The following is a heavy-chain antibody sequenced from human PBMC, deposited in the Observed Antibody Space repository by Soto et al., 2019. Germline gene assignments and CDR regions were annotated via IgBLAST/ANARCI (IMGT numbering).Heavy chain of an antibody. CDR1: GFTFSSYD. V-gene: IGHV3-13*04. D-gene: IGHD4-17*01. J-gene: IGHJ3*02. CDR3: ARIDGGDDAVDI. Sequence: EVQLVETGGGLVQPGGSLRLSCAASGFTFSSYDMHWDRQATGKGLEWVSAIGTAGDTYYPGSVKVRFTISRENAKNSLYRQMNRLRAVDTAVYYCARIDGGDDAVDIWGQATMVTVSS. CDR2: IGTAGDT.